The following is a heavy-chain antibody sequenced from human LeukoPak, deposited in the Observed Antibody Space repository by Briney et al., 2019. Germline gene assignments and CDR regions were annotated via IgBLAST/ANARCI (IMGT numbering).Heavy chain of an antibody. J-gene: IGHJ4*02. Sequence: GGSLRLSCAASGFTVSNNYMSWVRQAPGQGLDWVANINQDGSVRYYVASVKGRFTISRDNAKNLVHLQMNSLRAEDTAVYYCARKGLPDYWGQGTMVTVSS. D-gene: IGHD2-21*02. CDR3: ARKGLPDY. CDR2: INQDGSVR. V-gene: IGHV3-7*01. CDR1: GFTVSNNY.